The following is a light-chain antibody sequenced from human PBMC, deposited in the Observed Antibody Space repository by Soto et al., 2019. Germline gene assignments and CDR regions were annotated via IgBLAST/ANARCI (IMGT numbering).Light chain of an antibody. Sequence: IQLTQSPSSLSASVGDRVTSTFRASQGIRNYLAWYQQKPGKAPNLLIYLASTLQGGVPSRFSGSGSGTEFSLTISSLQPEDVATYYYQYLNSFTLTFGGGTKVELK. V-gene: IGKV1-9*01. CDR3: QYLNSFTLT. CDR1: QGIRNY. J-gene: IGKJ4*01. CDR2: LAS.